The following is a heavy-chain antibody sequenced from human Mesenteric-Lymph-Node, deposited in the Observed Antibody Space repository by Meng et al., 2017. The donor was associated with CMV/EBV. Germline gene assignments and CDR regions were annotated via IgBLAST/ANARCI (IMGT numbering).Heavy chain of an antibody. CDR1: GFTFSNYW. CDR3: ARGDGSIHASRLLDY. V-gene: IGHV3-7*01. CDR2: IIQDGNTK. Sequence: GGSLRLSCAASGFTFSNYWMTWVRQAPGKGLEWVANIIQDGNTKYYVDSVKGRFTISRDNAKNSLYLQMNSLRAEDTAVYYCARGDGSIHASRLLDYWGQGTLVTVSS. D-gene: IGHD2-15*01. J-gene: IGHJ4*02.